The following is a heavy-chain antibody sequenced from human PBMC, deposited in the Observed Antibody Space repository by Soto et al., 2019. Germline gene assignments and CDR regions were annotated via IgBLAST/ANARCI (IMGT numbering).Heavy chain of an antibody. J-gene: IGHJ4*02. CDR3: ARRFGTTLSSYYFDH. CDR2: IYPADSET. Sequence: GESLRLSCQCSGYPFTNYWIVWVRQLPGKGLEWMGNIYPADSETKYSPSFQGQVTFSADKSISTAYLQWSSLKSSDTAMYYCARRFGTTLSSYYFDHWGPGTLVTVSS. CDR1: GYPFTNYW. V-gene: IGHV5-51*01. D-gene: IGHD4-17*01.